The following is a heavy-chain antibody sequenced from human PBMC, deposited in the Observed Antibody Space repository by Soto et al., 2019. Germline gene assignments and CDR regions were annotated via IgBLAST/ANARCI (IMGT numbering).Heavy chain of an antibody. CDR1: GDSFNDYY. J-gene: IGHJ6*03. D-gene: IGHD5-12*01. CDR2: VNPNGGAT. Sequence: VQLAQSGAEVKKPGASVKVSCKTSGDSFNDYYIHWVRQAPGQGLERMGWVNPNGGATKYAQKFQVRATVTTDTSIRTVYMELSSLRSDYTGVYYGARESGGATATLDDYYSYLDVWGKGTRVTVSS. V-gene: IGHV1-2*02. CDR3: ARESGGATATLDDYYSYLDV.